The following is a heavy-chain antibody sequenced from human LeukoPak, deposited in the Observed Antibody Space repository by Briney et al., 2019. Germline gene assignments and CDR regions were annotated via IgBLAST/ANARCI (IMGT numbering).Heavy chain of an antibody. CDR3: VRETQSGITDFDY. J-gene: IGHJ4*02. CDR2: IKEDGSEQ. D-gene: IGHD1-14*01. V-gene: IGHV3-7*01. CDR1: VFTFSRHW. Sequence: PGGSLRLSCAASVFTFSRHWMTWVRRAPGKGLEWVANIKEDGSEQYYPESVKGRFTISRDNANNILYLQLNSVRAEDTAVYYCVRETQSGITDFDYWGQGTPVTVSS.